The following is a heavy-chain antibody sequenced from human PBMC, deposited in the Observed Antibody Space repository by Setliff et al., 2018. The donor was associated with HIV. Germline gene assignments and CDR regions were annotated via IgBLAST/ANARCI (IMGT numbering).Heavy chain of an antibody. V-gene: IGHV4-4*09. CDR2: IYTSGST. CDR3: ARRIDDSGSFPDKNWFDT. Sequence: PSETLSLTCTVSGGSISSFYWSWIRQPPGKGLEWIGYIYTSGSTNYNPSLKSRVIISLDTSKNQSSLKLTSVTAADTAVYYCARRIDDSGSFPDKNWFDTWGQGSLVTVSS. D-gene: IGHD3-10*01. CDR1: GGSISSFY. J-gene: IGHJ5*02.